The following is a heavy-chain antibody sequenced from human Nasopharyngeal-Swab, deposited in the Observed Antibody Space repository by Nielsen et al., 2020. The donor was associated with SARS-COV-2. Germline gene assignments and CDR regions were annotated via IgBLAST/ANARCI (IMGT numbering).Heavy chain of an antibody. CDR1: GGSISSYY. CDR2: IYTSGST. Sequence: SETLSLTCTVVSGGSISSYYWSWIRQPAGKGLEWIGRIYTSGSTNYNPSLKSRVTTSVDTSKNQFSLKLSSVTAADTAVYYCARVYYDSSVWSFDYWGQGTLVTVSS. J-gene: IGHJ4*02. CDR3: ARVYYDSSVWSFDY. D-gene: IGHD3-22*01. V-gene: IGHV4-4*07.